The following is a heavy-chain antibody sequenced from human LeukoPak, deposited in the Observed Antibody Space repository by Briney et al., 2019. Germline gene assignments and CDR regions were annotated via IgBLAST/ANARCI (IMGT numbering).Heavy chain of an antibody. CDR2: ISGRGDIT. V-gene: IGHV3-23*01. D-gene: IGHD1-26*01. J-gene: IGHJ3*02. Sequence: PGGSLRHSCAASGFIFSSYAMSWVRQPPWKGLAWVSGISGRGDITFYADSLKGRFTISRDNSKNTLYLQMTSLGAEDTAVYYCAQGRGDVGDPSGFDIWGQGTMVTVSS. CDR3: AQGRGDVGDPSGFDI. CDR1: GFIFSSYA.